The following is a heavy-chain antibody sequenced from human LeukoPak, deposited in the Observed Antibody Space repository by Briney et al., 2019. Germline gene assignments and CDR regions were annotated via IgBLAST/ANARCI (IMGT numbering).Heavy chain of an antibody. CDR1: GVSISSYY. Sequence: PSETLSLTCTVYGVSISSYYWTWIRQPPGKGLEWIGNIDYSGNTKYNPSLKSRVTISVDTSKNQFSLKLSSVTAADTAVYYCARWYYDSSGYRYFDYWGQGTLVTVSS. CDR2: IDYSGNT. V-gene: IGHV4-59*01. J-gene: IGHJ4*02. D-gene: IGHD3-22*01. CDR3: ARWYYDSSGYRYFDY.